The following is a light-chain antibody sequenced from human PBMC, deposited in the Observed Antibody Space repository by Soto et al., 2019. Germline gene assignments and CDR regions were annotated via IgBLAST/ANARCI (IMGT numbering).Light chain of an antibody. J-gene: IGKJ5*01. CDR3: AQYNNWPPIT. CDR2: GTY. Sequence: EIVMTQSPATLSVSPGERATLSCRASQSVSSNLPWNQQNPGQAPRLPIYGTYTRATGIPARFSGSGSGTEFTLTISSLPSEDFAVYYCAQYNNWPPITFGQGTRLEIK. V-gene: IGKV3-15*01. CDR1: QSVSSN.